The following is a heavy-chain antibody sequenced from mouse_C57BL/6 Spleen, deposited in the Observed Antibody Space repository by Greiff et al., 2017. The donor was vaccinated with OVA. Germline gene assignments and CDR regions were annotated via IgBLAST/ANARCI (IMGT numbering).Heavy chain of an antibody. CDR2: IDPSDSYT. CDR3: ARREGGDYFDY. Sequence: QVQLQQPGAELVMPGASVKLSCKASGYTFTSYWMHWVKQRPGQGLEWIGEIDPSDSYTNYNQKFKGKSTLTVDKYSSTAYMQLSSLTSEDSAVYYCARREGGDYFDYWGQGTTLTVSS. J-gene: IGHJ2*01. V-gene: IGHV1-69*01. D-gene: IGHD1-1*02. CDR1: GYTFTSYW.